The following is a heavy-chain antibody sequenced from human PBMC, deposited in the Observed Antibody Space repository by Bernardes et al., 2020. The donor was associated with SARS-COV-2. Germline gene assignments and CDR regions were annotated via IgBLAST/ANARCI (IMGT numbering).Heavy chain of an antibody. CDR1: GFTFSNYG. J-gene: IGHJ4*02. CDR3: AIGAVAGTESFGF. Sequence: GGSLRLSCAGSGFTFSNYGMHWVRQAPGQGLEWVATISYDGSQQKYADSVKGRFTISRDNSKNTLFLQMNSLRTEDTAVHFCAIGAVAGTESFGFWGQGALVTVS. CDR2: ISYDGSQQ. D-gene: IGHD6-19*01. V-gene: IGHV3-30*03.